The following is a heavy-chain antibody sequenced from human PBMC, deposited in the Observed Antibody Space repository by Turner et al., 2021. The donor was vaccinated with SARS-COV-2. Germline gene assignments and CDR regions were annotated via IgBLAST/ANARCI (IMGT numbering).Heavy chain of an antibody. CDR1: GFTFSSYS. Sequence: EVQLVESGGGLVTPGGSLRLSCAASGFTFSSYSMNWVRQAPGKGLEWVSSITSSDTYYADSVKGRFTISRDNAKNSLYLQMNSLRTEDTAMYFCATGLGPAFEIWGQGTMVTVS. CDR2: ITSSDT. CDR3: ATGLGPAFEI. V-gene: IGHV3-21*03. J-gene: IGHJ3*02. D-gene: IGHD4-17*01.